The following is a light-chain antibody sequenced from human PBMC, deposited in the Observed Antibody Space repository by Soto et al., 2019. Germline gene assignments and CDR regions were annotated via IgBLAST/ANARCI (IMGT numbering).Light chain of an antibody. CDR3: KSYAGRNTYV. CDR1: KSDIGVYDF. CDR2: EVV. J-gene: IGLJ1*01. Sequence: QSVLTQPPSASGSPGQSVTISCTGTKSDIGVYDFVSWYQHHPGKAPRLIIYEVVQRPSGVPDRFSGSKSGNTASLTVSGLQDADEADYFCKSYAGRNTYVFGSGTKVTV. V-gene: IGLV2-8*01.